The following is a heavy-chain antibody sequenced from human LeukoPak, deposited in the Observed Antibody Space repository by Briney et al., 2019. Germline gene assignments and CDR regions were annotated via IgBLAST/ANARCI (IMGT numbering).Heavy chain of an antibody. Sequence: GGSLRLSCTASGFTFGDYAMSWFRQAPGEGLEWVGFIRSKAHGGTTEYAASVKGRFTISRDDSKSIAYLQMDSLKTEDTAVYYCTTDPAAAGDYWGQGTLVTVSS. D-gene: IGHD6-13*01. J-gene: IGHJ4*02. V-gene: IGHV3-49*03. CDR3: TTDPAAAGDY. CDR1: GFTFGDYA. CDR2: IRSKAHGGTT.